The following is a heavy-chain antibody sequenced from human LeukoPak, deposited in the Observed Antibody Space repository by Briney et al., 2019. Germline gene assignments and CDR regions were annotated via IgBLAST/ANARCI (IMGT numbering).Heavy chain of an antibody. CDR3: ARHLRGSYYLDY. Sequence: SETLSLTRTVSGGSMSSYYWSWIRQPPGKGLEWIGYIYYSGSTNYNPSLKSRVTISVDTSKNQFSLKLSSVTAADTAVYYCARHLRGSYYLDYWGQGTLVTVSS. V-gene: IGHV4-59*08. J-gene: IGHJ4*02. CDR2: IYYSGST. D-gene: IGHD1-26*01. CDR1: GGSMSSYY.